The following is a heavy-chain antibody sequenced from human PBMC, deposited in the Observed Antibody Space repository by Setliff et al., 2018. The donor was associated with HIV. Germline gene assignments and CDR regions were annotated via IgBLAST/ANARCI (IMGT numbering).Heavy chain of an antibody. Sequence: SETLSLTCTVSGASISGSYWIWIRQPPGKGLEWIGYLSLPRESKNNPSLNSRVTTSIDTSKNQFSLDLRSVTAADTAVYDCARHYDSSGKGDYFDDWGRGILVTVSS. D-gene: IGHD3-22*01. CDR1: GASISGSY. V-gene: IGHV4-59*08. CDR2: LSLPRES. CDR3: ARHYDSSGKGDYFDD. J-gene: IGHJ4*02.